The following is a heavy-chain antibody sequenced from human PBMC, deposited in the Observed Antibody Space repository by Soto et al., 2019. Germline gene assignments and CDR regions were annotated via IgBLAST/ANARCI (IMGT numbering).Heavy chain of an antibody. CDR2: IYPGDSDT. CDR1: GYSFSSYW. V-gene: IGHV5-51*01. J-gene: IGHJ4*02. CDR3: ARVTDSSGYYYLSYYFDY. D-gene: IGHD3-22*01. Sequence: PGESLKISGKASGYSFSSYWIGWVRQMPGKGLEWMGIIYPGDSDTRYSPSFQGQVTISADKSISTAYLQWSSLKASDTAMYYCARVTDSSGYYYLSYYFDYWGQGTLVTVSS.